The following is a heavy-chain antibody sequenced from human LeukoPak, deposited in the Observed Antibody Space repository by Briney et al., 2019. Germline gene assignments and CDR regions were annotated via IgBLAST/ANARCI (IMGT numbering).Heavy chain of an antibody. D-gene: IGHD3-16*02. J-gene: IGHJ4*02. CDR2: IYMSDST. V-gene: IGHV4-4*07. CDR3: AREGTFYHNIWGKYRTAEVAPFDY. Sequence: PSETLSLTCSVSGGSIGTYYWSWVRLPAGKGLEWIGRIYMSDSTNYNPSLKGRVTMSVDTSKNQFSLKLTSVTAADTALYYCAREGTFYHNIWGKYRTAEVAPFDYWGQGILVTVSS. CDR1: GGSIGTYY.